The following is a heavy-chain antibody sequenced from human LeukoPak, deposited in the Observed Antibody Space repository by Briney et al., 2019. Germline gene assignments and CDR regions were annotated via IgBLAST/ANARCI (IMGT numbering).Heavy chain of an antibody. D-gene: IGHD4-23*01. CDR2: ISYDGSNK. J-gene: IGHJ4*02. V-gene: IGHV3-30*03. Sequence: GGSLILSCAASGFPFSSYGMHGVRRAPGKGLEWVAVISYDGSNKYYADSVKGRFTISRDNSKNTLYLQMNSLRAEDTAVYYCASERWSHFDYWGQGTLVTVSS. CDR3: ASERWSHFDY. CDR1: GFPFSSYG.